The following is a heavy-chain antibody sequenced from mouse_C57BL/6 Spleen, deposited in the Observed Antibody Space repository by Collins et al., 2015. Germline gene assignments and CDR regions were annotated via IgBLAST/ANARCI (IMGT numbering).Heavy chain of an antibody. D-gene: IGHD1-3*01. J-gene: IGHJ1*03. CDR1: GYAFTNYL. CDR2: INPGSGGT. Sequence: QVQLQQSGAELVRPGTSVKVSCKASGYAFTNYLIEWVKQRPGQGLEWIGVINPGSGGTNYNEKFKGKATLTADKSSSTAYMQLSSLTSEDSAVYFCARELKGWYFDVWGTGTTVTVSS. CDR3: ARELKGWYFDV. V-gene: IGHV1-54*01.